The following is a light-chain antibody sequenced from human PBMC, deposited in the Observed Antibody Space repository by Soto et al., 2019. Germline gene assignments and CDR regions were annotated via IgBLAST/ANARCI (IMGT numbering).Light chain of an antibody. J-gene: IGKJ1*01. CDR1: QSVTSN. CDR2: GAS. CDR3: QQYGSSPRT. Sequence: EIVLTHSPGTLSFSPGEIAALSCRASQSVTSNLAWYQQKRGQAPRLLIYGASSRATGVPDRFSGSGSGTDFTLTISRMEPEDFAVYCCQQYGSSPRTFGQGTKVDIK. V-gene: IGKV3-20*01.